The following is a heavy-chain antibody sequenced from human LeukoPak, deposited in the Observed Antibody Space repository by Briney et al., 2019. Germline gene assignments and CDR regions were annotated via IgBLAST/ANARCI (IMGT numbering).Heavy chain of an antibody. D-gene: IGHD6-19*01. V-gene: IGHV4-59*01. Sequence: KPSETLSLTCTVSGGSISSYYWSWIRQPPGKGLERIGYIYYSGSTNYNPSPKSRVTISVDTSKNQFSLKLSSVTAADTAVYYCARERGAVAFDYWGQGTLVTVSS. CDR3: ARERGAVAFDY. J-gene: IGHJ4*02. CDR1: GGSISSYY. CDR2: IYYSGST.